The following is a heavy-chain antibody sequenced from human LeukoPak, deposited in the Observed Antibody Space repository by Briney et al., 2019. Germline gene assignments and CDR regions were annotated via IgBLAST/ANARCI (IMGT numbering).Heavy chain of an antibody. CDR2: FDPEDGET. Sequence: ASVKVSCKVSGYTLTELSMHWVRQAPGKGLEWMGGFDPEDGETIYAQKFQGRVTMTEDTSTDTAYMELSSLRSEDTAVYCCATAKQLTHDAFDIWGQGTMVTVSS. J-gene: IGHJ3*02. CDR1: GYTLTELS. D-gene: IGHD6-13*01. CDR3: ATAKQLTHDAFDI. V-gene: IGHV1-24*01.